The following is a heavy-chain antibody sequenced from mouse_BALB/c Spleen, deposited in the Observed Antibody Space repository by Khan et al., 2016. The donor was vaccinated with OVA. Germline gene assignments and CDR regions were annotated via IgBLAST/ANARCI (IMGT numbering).Heavy chain of an antibody. CDR2: INPTNGRT. J-gene: IGHJ2*01. CDR1: GYTFTSYW. Sequence: QVQLKESGAELVKAGASVKMSCKASGYTFTSYWMHWVKQRLGQGLEWFAEINPTNGRTYYNEKFKSKATLTVDKSSSTAYMLLSGPTFEDSAVYYCARIKKKVATYSRNWGQGTTLTVSS. CDR3: ARIKKKVATYSRN. V-gene: IGHV1S81*02. D-gene: IGHD1-1*01.